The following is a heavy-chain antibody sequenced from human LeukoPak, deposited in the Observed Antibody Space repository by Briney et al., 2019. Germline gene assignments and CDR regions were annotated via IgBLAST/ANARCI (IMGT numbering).Heavy chain of an antibody. J-gene: IGHJ3*02. CDR2: VYPGDSDT. CDR1: GYSFISYW. D-gene: IGHD1-26*01. V-gene: IGHV5-51*01. CDR3: ASITRYSGSYYRSSVRAFDI. Sequence: GESLKISCKGSGYSFISYWIGWVRQMPGKGLEWMGIVYPGDSDTRYSPSFQGQVTISADKSISTAYLQWSSLKASDTAMYHCASITRYSGSYYRSSVRAFDIWGQGTMVTVSS.